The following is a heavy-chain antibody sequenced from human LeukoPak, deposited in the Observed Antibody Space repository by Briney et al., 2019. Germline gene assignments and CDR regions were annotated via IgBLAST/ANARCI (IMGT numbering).Heavy chain of an antibody. CDR3: ARADDYGDYFDY. D-gene: IGHD4-17*01. CDR1: GYTFTSYD. Sequence: KVSCKASGYTFTSYDINWVRQMPGKGLEWMGIIYPDDSDTRYSPSFQGQVTISADKSITTAYLQWSSLKASDTAMYYCARADDYGDYFDYWGQGTLVTVSS. CDR2: IYPDDSDT. J-gene: IGHJ4*02. V-gene: IGHV5-51*01.